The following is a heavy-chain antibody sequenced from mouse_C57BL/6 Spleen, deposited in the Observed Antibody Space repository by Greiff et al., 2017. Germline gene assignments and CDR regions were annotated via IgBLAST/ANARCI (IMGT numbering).Heavy chain of an antibody. D-gene: IGHD1-1*01. V-gene: IGHV1-52*01. CDR1: GYTFTSYW. CDR2: IDPSDSET. Sequence: QVQLQQPGAELVRPGSSVKLSCKASGYTFTSYWMHWVKQRPIQGLEWIGNIDPSDSETHYNQKFKDKATLTVDKSSSTAYMQLSSLTSEYSAVYYCARRYYYGSSYEYFDVWGTGTTVTVSS. CDR3: ARRYYYGSSYEYFDV. J-gene: IGHJ1*03.